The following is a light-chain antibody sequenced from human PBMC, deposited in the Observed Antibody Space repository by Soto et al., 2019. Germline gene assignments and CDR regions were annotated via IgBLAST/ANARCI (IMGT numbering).Light chain of an antibody. CDR2: GAS. Sequence: EIVLTQSPGTLSLSPGERASLSCRASQSVSSNYLAWYQQKPGQAPRLLIYGASNRATGIPARFSGSGSGTDFTLTISSLEPEDFAVYYCQQRSNWPWSFGQGTKVDIK. J-gene: IGKJ1*01. CDR3: QQRSNWPWS. V-gene: IGKV3D-20*02. CDR1: QSVSSNY.